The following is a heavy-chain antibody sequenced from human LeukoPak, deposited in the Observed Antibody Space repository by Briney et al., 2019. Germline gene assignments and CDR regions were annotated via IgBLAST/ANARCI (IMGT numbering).Heavy chain of an antibody. Sequence: GGSLRLSCAASGFTFSSYAMSWVRQAPGKGLEWVSAISGSGGSTYYADSVEGRFTISRDNSKNTLYLQMNSLRAGDTAVYYCAKDRSVAATSHDYWGQGTLVTVSS. CDR1: GFTFSSYA. CDR3: AKDRSVAATSHDY. CDR2: ISGSGGST. V-gene: IGHV3-23*01. J-gene: IGHJ4*02. D-gene: IGHD6-19*01.